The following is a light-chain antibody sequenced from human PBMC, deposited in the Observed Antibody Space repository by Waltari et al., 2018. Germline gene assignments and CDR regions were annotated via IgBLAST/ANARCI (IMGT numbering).Light chain of an antibody. J-gene: IGLJ1*01. CDR3: CSYAGSLTFYV. CDR1: SNDVGGYKY. V-gene: IGLV2-8*01. CDR2: EVS. Sequence: QSALTQPPSASGSPGQSVTIPCTGTSNDVGGYKYVPWYQHHPGKVPKLIIHEVSKRPSGVPDRFSGSKSGNTASLTVSGLQADDEADYYCCSYAGSLTFYVFGTGTKVTVL.